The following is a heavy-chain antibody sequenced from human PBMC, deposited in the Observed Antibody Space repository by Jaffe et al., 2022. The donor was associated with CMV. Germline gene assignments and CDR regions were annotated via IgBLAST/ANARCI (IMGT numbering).Heavy chain of an antibody. J-gene: IGHJ3*02. CDR1: GGSFSGYY. V-gene: IGHV4-34*01. CDR3: ARGLLIRSPDAFDI. CDR2: INHSGST. Sequence: QVQLQQWGAGLLKPSETLSLTCAVYGGSFSGYYWSWIRQPPGKGLEWIGEINHSGSTNYNPSLKSRVTISVDTSKNQFSLKLSSVTAADTAVYYCARGLLIRSPDAFDIWGQGTMVTVSS.